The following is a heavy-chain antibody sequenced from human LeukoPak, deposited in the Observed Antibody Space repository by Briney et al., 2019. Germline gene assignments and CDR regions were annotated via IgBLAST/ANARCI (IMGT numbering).Heavy chain of an antibody. CDR1: GFTFSRYG. CDR3: ARNQYSYGFRGLEI. Sequence: GGSLRLSCAASGFTFSRYGMHWVRQAPGKGLQWVAVISHDGSNKYYADSVKGRFTISRDNSKNTLYLQMNSLRAEDTAVYYCARNQYSYGFRGLEIWGQGTMVTVSS. V-gene: IGHV3-30*03. D-gene: IGHD5-18*01. J-gene: IGHJ3*02. CDR2: ISHDGSNK.